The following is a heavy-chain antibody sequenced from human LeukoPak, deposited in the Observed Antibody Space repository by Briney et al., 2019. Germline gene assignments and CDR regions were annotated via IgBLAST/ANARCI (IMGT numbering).Heavy chain of an antibody. D-gene: IGHD6-6*01. CDR1: GFTFSSYV. Sequence: GGSLRLSCAASGFTFSSYVMSWVRQAPGKGLEWVSAISSSSAGTYCADSVKGRFTVSRDNAINTLYLQMNSLRVEDTAVYYCAKGSSSSRPYYFDSWGQGTLVTVTS. CDR3: AKGSSSSRPYYFDS. CDR2: ISSSSAGT. J-gene: IGHJ4*02. V-gene: IGHV3-23*01.